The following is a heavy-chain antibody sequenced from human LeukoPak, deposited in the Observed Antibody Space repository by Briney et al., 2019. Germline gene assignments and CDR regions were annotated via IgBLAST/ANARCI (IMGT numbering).Heavy chain of an antibody. V-gene: IGHV4-59*01. CDR1: GVSISSYY. CDR3: ARGRLGGSGSYYNVLDY. Sequence: PSETLSLTCTVSGVSISSYYWSWIRQPPGKGLEWIVYISYSGSTNYNPSLKSRVTISVDTSRNQFSLKLSSVTAADTAVYYCARGRLGGSGSYYNVLDYWGQGTLVTVSS. D-gene: IGHD3-10*01. J-gene: IGHJ4*02. CDR2: ISYSGST.